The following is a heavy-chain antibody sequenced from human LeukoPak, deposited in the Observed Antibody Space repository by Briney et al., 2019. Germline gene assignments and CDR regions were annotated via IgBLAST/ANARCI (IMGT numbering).Heavy chain of an antibody. V-gene: IGHV4-39*07. J-gene: IGHJ4*02. CDR3: ARGRVAVAGTDY. Sequence: SETLSLTCSVSGGSIRSGDHHWAWVRQPPGKGLEFIGSLDESGRPYYNRPLKSRVSISGDTSGKQFSLNLTSVTAADTAVYYCARGRVAVAGTDYWGQGTLVTVSS. CDR2: LDESGRP. CDR1: GGSIRSGDHH. D-gene: IGHD6-19*01.